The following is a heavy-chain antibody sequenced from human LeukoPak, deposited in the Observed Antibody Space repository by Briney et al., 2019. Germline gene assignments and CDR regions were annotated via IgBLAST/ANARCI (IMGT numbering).Heavy chain of an antibody. V-gene: IGHV3-15*07. Sequence: PGGSLRLSCAASGFTFSNAWMNWVRQAPGKGLEWVGRIKSKTDGGTTDYAAPVKGRFTISRDDSINTLYLQMSSLKTEDTAVYYCTTHMVRGVIDDYWGQGTLVTVSS. CDR1: GFTFSNAW. D-gene: IGHD3-10*01. J-gene: IGHJ4*02. CDR2: IKSKTDGGTT. CDR3: TTHMVRGVIDDY.